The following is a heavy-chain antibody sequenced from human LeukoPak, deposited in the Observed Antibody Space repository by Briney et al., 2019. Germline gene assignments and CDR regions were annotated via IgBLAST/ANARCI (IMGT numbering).Heavy chain of an antibody. CDR2: ISSSSSII. Sequence: GGSLRLSCAASGLTLSDYSLNWVRQAPGKGLEWISYISSSSSIIYNSDSVKGRFTISRDNAKNSLYLQMDSLRAEDTAVYYCTRENTQAATYYYYYYMDVWGKGTTVTISS. D-gene: IGHD2-15*01. CDR1: GLTLSDYS. V-gene: IGHV3-48*01. CDR3: TRENTQAATYYYYYYMDV. J-gene: IGHJ6*03.